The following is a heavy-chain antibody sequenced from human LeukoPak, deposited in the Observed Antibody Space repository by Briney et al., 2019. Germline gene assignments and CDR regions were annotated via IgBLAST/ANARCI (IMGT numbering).Heavy chain of an antibody. CDR1: GFTFSSYA. V-gene: IGHV3-30-3*01. CDR3: ASDKDYGDYDY. D-gene: IGHD4-17*01. CDR2: ISYDGSNK. Sequence: PGGSLRLSCAASGFTFSSYAMHWVRQAPGTGLEWVAVISYDGSNKYYADSVKGRFTISRDNSKNTLYLQMNSLRAEDTAVYYCASDKDYGDYDYWGQGTLVTVSS. J-gene: IGHJ4*02.